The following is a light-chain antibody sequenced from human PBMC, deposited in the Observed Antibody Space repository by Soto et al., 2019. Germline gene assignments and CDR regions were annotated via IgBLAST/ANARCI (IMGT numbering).Light chain of an antibody. V-gene: IGLV2-23*02. J-gene: IGLJ2*01. CDR3: CSYAGSKVV. CDR2: EVS. Sequence: QSALTQRASVSGSPGQSITISCTGTSSDVGSYNLVSWYQQHPGKAPKLMIYEVSKRPSGVSNRFSGSKSGNTASLTISGLQAEDEADYYCCSYAGSKVVFGGGTKVTVL. CDR1: SSDVGSYNL.